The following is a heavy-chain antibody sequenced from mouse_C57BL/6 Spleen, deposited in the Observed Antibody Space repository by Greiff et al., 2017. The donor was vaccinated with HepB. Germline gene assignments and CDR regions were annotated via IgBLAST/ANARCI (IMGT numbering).Heavy chain of an antibody. V-gene: IGHV1-64*01. CDR2: IHPNSGST. J-gene: IGHJ3*01. CDR3: ARSDGYSFAY. D-gene: IGHD2-3*01. Sequence: QVQLQQPGAELVKPGASVKLSCKASGYTFTSYWMHWVKQRPGQGLEWIGMIHPNSGSTNYNEKFKSKATLTVDKSSSTAYMQLSSLTPEDSAVYYCARSDGYSFAYWGHRTLVTVSA. CDR1: GYTFTSYW.